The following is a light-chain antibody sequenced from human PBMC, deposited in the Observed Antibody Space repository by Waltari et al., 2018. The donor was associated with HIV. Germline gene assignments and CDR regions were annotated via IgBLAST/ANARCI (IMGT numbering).Light chain of an antibody. J-gene: IGLJ3*02. CDR1: VLARKY. CDR2: KDN. V-gene: IGLV3-27*01. Sequence: SFELTQPSSVSVSPGQTARITCSGDVLARKYARWFQKKPGQAPLLLIYKDNERPSGIPGLLSGSSSGTTVTLTISGAQVEDEADYYCYSAADSDEVFGGGTKLTVL. CDR3: YSAADSDEV.